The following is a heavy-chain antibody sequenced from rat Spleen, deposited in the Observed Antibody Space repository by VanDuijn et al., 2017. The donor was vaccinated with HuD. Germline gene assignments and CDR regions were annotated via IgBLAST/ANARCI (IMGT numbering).Heavy chain of an antibody. J-gene: IGHJ2*01. D-gene: IGHD3-3*01. CDR3: ARGSAFFDH. CDR1: GLSLPSNS. CDR2: IWGNGDT. V-gene: IGHV2-47*01. Sequence: QVQLKESGPGLLQPSQTLSLTCTVSGLSLPSNSVSWIRQPPGKGLEWMGVIWGNGDTDYTSGLKSRLSHSRETSKSQVFLKMNSLQTEDSAMFFCARGSAFFDHWGQGVMVTVSS.